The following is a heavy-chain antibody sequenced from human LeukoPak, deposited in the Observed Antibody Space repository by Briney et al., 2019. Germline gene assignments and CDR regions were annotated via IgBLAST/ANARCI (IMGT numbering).Heavy chain of an antibody. V-gene: IGHV4-4*09. CDR1: GGSISSYY. CDR3: ARLRIAARSRIFDY. Sequence: SETLSLTCTVSGGSISSYYWRWIRQPPGKGLEWIGYIYTSGSTNYNPSLKSRVTISVDTSKNQFSLKLSSVTAADTAVYYCARLRIAARSRIFDYWGQGTLVTVSS. J-gene: IGHJ4*02. CDR2: IYTSGST. D-gene: IGHD6-6*01.